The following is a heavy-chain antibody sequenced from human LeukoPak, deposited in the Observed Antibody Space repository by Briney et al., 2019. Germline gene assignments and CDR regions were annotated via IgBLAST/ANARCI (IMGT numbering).Heavy chain of an antibody. D-gene: IGHD6-19*01. CDR1: GFTFEEHG. CDR3: AGGDSSGWYFDY. J-gene: IGHJ4*02. CDR2: INWNGGSN. V-gene: IGHV3-20*04. Sequence: PGGSLRLSCAASGFTFEEHGMSWVRQPPGKGQEWVADINWNGGSNGYGSPEKGRFTISRDKAKNSLYLQMNSLRAEDTALYYCAGGDSSGWYFDYWGQGILVTVSS.